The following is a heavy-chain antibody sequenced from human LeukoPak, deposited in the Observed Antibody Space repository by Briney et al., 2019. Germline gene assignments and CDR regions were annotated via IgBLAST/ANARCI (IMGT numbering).Heavy chain of an antibody. J-gene: IGHJ4*02. CDR1: GGSISSSNW. V-gene: IGHV4-4*02. D-gene: IGHD5-24*01. CDR2: IYHSGST. Sequence: SETLSLTCAVSGGSISSSNWWSWVRQPPGKGLEWIGEIYHSGSTNYNPSLKSRVTISVDTSKNQFSLKLSSVTAADTAVYYCARVGRGGMATPTFDSWGQGTLVTVSS. CDR3: ARVGRGGMATPTFDS.